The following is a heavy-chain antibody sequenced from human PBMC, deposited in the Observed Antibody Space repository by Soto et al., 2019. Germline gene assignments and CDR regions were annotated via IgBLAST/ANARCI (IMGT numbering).Heavy chain of an antibody. D-gene: IGHD1-26*01. CDR2: MSYDGSNE. Sequence: QVQLVESGGGVVQPGRSLRLSCAASGFTFSHYAMHWVRQAPGKGLEWVALMSYDGSNEYYADSVKGRFTISRDNSKNTRYLQMNSLRAEYTAVYYCAKDGSHNFDYWGQGTLVTVSS. V-gene: IGHV3-30*18. CDR1: GFTFSHYA. J-gene: IGHJ4*02. CDR3: AKDGSHNFDY.